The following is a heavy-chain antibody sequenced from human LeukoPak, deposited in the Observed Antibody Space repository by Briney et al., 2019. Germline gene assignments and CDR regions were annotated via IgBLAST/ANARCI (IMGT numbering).Heavy chain of an antibody. CDR3: ARDRPDIVVVPAANPTDAFDI. J-gene: IGHJ3*02. V-gene: IGHV1-2*06. CDR2: INPNSGGT. CDR1: GYTFTGYY. Sequence: ASVKVSCKASGYTFTGYYMHWVRQAPGQGLEWMGRINPNSGGTNYAQKFQGRVTTTRDTSISTAYMELSRLRSDDTAVYYCARDRPDIVVVPAANPTDAFDIWGQGTMVTVSS. D-gene: IGHD2-2*01.